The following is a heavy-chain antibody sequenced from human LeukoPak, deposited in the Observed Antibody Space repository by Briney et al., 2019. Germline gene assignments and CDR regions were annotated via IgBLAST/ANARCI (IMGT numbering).Heavy chain of an antibody. Sequence: PGGSLRLSCATSGFPFSNYWMNWVRQAPGKGLEWVANIKQDGSEKFYVDSVKGRFTISRDNAKKSLYLQKNSLRVDDTAVYYCASLGNWGQGTLVTVSS. CDR3: ASLGN. V-gene: IGHV3-7*01. CDR2: IKQDGSEK. CDR1: GFPFSNYW. J-gene: IGHJ4*02. D-gene: IGHD1-1*01.